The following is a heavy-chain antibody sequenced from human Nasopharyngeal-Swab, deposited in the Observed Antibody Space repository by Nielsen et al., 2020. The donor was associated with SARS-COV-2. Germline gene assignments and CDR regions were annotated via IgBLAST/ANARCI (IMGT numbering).Heavy chain of an antibody. CDR1: GFTFSNYA. Sequence: GESLKTSCAASGFTFSNYAMHWVRQAPGKGLEWVAVIWHDGSNKYYADSVKGRFTISRDNSKNTLYLQMNSLRAEDTAVYYCARDLTPMVIIYAFDMWGQGTMVTVSS. D-gene: IGHD5-18*01. J-gene: IGHJ3*02. CDR2: IWHDGSNK. V-gene: IGHV3-33*01. CDR3: ARDLTPMVIIYAFDM.